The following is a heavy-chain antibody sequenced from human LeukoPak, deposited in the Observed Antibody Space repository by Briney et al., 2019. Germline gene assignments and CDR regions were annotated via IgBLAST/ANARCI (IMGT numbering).Heavy chain of an antibody. CDR2: IIPIFGTA. D-gene: IGHD3-22*01. CDR1: GGTFSSYA. V-gene: IGHV1-69*13. CDR3: ARVIKYYYDSSGYLDY. J-gene: IGHJ4*02. Sequence: SVKVSCKASGGTFSSYAISWVRQAPGQGLEWMGGIIPIFGTANYAQKFQGRVTITADESTSTAYMELSSLRSEDTAVYYCARVIKYYYDSSGYLDYWGQGTLVTVSS.